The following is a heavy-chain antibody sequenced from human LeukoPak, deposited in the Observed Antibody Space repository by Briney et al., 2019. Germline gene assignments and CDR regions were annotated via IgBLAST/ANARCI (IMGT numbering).Heavy chain of an antibody. Sequence: GGSLTLSCVGSGFSFRSHWVNWVRQSPGKGREWVANIKPDGSAKYYVDSARGRFTVSRDNAKNSAFLQMNSLRAEDTAIYYCATISAQTFDIWGQGTLVSVSS. CDR2: IKPDGSAK. V-gene: IGHV3-7*01. D-gene: IGHD5-24*01. CDR3: ATISAQTFDI. CDR1: GFSFRSHW. J-gene: IGHJ3*02.